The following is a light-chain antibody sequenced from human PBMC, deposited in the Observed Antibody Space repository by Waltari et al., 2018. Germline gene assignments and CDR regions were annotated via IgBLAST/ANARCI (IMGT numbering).Light chain of an antibody. Sequence: EVVMTQSPATLSVSPGKRATLSCGASQSFSSNLAWYQQKPGQAPRLLIYAASARATGIPARFSGSGSGTDFTLTIGSMQSEDFAVYYCQQYNNWPRTFGQGTKVEIK. CDR3: QQYNNWPRT. CDR2: AAS. CDR1: QSFSSN. J-gene: IGKJ1*01. V-gene: IGKV3-15*01.